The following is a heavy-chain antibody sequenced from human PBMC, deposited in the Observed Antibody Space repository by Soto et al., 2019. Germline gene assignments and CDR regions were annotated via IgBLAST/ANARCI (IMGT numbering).Heavy chain of an antibody. D-gene: IGHD2-8*02. CDR3: ARQIFDSGTGLNFHYYFDS. V-gene: IGHV5-10-1*01. CDR1: GYSFAGYW. CDR2: IDPSDSQT. Sequence: PGESLKISCKGSGYSFAGYWITWVRQKPGKGLEWMGRIDPSDSQTYYSPSFRGHVTISATKSITTVFLQWSSLRASDTAMYYCARQIFDSGTGLNFHYYFDSWGQRTPVTVSS. J-gene: IGHJ4*02.